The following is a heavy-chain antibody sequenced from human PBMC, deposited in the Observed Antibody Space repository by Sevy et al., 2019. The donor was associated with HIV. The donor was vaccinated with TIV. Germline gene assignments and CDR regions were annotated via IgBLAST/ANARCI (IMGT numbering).Heavy chain of an antibody. Sequence: GGSLRLSCVASGFTFGDYAMHWVRQAPGKGLEWVSLVSYDGSQKYYGHSVRGRFTISRDNSNNPLHLHMDNLRAEDSAVYFCATALRALHPLHYWGQGTLVTVSS. V-gene: IGHV3-30*14. CDR1: GFTFGDYA. CDR2: VSYDGSQK. CDR3: ATALRALHPLHY. J-gene: IGHJ4*02. D-gene: IGHD4-17*01.